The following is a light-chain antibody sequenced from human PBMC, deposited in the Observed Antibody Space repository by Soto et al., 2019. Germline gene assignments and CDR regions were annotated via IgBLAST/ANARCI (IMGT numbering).Light chain of an antibody. CDR3: SSYTRSNTLV. CDR1: SSDLGSYNY. CDR2: DVS. J-gene: IGLJ2*01. Sequence: QSALTQPASVSGSPGQSITISCTGTSSDLGSYNYVSWYQQHPGKAPKLLIHDVSHRPSGVSDRFSGSKSGNTASLSISGLQAEDEAHYYCSSYTRSNTLVFGGGTKLTVL. V-gene: IGLV2-14*03.